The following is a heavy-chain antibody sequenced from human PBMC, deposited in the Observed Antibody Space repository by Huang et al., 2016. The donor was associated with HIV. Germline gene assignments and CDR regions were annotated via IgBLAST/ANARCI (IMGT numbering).Heavy chain of an antibody. CDR2: VYSSGST. CDR1: GGSMSSYY. J-gene: IGHJ4*02. D-gene: IGHD4-17*01. Sequence: QLQLQESGPGLLKPSETLSLTCNVSGGSMSSYYWNWIRQNAGKGLEWIGRVYSSGSTTYSPSLKSRVTMLVDTPMHQFFLKLWSVTAADTAIYYCARGTVTNNFDHWGQGTLVTVSS. CDR3: ARGTVTNNFDH. V-gene: IGHV4-4*07.